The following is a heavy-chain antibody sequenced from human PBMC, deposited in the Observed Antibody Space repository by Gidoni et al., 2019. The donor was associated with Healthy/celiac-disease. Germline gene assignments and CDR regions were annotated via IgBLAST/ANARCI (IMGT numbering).Heavy chain of an antibody. D-gene: IGHD2-15*01. J-gene: IGHJ5*02. V-gene: IGHV4-39*01. CDR3: ARHRYCSGGSCYSGVGWFDP. CDR1: GGPLSSSSYS. Sequence: QLQLQESGPGLVQPSETLSLTCTVSGGPLSSSSYSWGWIRQPPGKGLEWIGSIYYSGRTYYNPSLKSRVTISVDTSKNQFSLKLSSVTAADTAVYYCARHRYCSGGSCYSGVGWFDPWGQGTLVTVSS. CDR2: IYYSGRT.